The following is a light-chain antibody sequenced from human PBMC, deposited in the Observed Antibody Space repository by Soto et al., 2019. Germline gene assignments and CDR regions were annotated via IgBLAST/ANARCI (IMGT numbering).Light chain of an antibody. CDR1: HDITNF. J-gene: IGKJ5*01. CDR3: QQYDILPIT. Sequence: DIQMTQSPSSLSASAGDRVTITCQATHDITNFLNWYQQKPGKAPNLLIYDASNLEIGVPSRFSGSGSGTHFTFTISSLQTEDIGTYYCQQYDILPITFGRGTRLEN. CDR2: DAS. V-gene: IGKV1-33*01.